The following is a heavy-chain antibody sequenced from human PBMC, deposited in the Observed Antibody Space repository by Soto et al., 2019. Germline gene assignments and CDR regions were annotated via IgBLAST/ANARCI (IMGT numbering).Heavy chain of an antibody. CDR1: GYTFTSYA. D-gene: IGHD6-6*01. CDR3: ARDGAARPRGYYYYGMDV. J-gene: IGHJ6*02. V-gene: IGHV1-3*01. CDR2: INAGNGNT. Sequence: ASVKVSCKASGYTFTSYAMHWVRQAPGQRLEWMGWINAGNGNTKYSQKFQGRVTITRDTSASTAYMELSSLRSEDTAVYYCARDGAARPRGYYYYGMDVWGQGTTVTVSS.